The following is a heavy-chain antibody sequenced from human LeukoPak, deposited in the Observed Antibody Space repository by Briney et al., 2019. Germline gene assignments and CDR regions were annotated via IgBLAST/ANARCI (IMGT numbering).Heavy chain of an antibody. CDR1: GYTFTSYD. V-gene: IGHV1-8*01. CDR3: ARVTGSIDY. J-gene: IGHJ4*02. Sequence: GASVKVSCKASGYTFTSYDIKWVRQATGQGLEWMGWMNPKSGNTGYAQKLQGRVTMTRDTSISTAYMELGSLRSEDTAVYYCARVTGSIDYWGQGTLVTVSS. D-gene: IGHD1-26*01. CDR2: MNPKSGNT.